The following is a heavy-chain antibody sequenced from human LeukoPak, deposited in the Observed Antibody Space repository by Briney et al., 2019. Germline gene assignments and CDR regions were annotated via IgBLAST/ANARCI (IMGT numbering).Heavy chain of an antibody. J-gene: IGHJ3*02. D-gene: IGHD2-15*01. CDR2: IKQDGSEK. Sequence: GGSLRLSCAASGFTFSSYWMSWVRQAPGKGLEWVANIKQDGSEKYYVDSVKGRFTISRDNAKNSLYLQMNSLRAEDTAVYYCARDTWDIVVVVAATVQNDAFDIWGEGTMVTVSS. V-gene: IGHV3-7*01. CDR3: ARDTWDIVVVVAATVQNDAFDI. CDR1: GFTFSSYW.